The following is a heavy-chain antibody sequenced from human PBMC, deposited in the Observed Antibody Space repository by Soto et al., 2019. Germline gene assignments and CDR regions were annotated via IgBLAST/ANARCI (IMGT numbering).Heavy chain of an antibody. D-gene: IGHD2-8*01. CDR1: GASISSSDHY. Sequence: SETLSLTCTVSGASISSSDHYWSWIRQPPGKGLEWIGHSHYSGSTYYSPSLRNRLTISLDASKHQFSLRLNSVAATDTAMYFCAREIRYCTDGVCQSYGMDVWGQGTTVTVS. V-gene: IGHV4-30-4*01. CDR2: SHYSGST. CDR3: AREIRYCTDGVCQSYGMDV. J-gene: IGHJ6*02.